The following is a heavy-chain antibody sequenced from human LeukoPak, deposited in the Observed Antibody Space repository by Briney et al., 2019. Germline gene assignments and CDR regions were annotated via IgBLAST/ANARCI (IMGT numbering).Heavy chain of an antibody. D-gene: IGHD1/OR15-1a*01. CDR1: GFTFGGYG. J-gene: IGHJ4*02. CDR3: TKANNDHFDN. CDR2: IAYDGSRA. Sequence: PGRSLRLSCAGSGFTFGGYGMHWFRQTPGKGLEWVAVIAYDGSRAYYADSVKGRFTISRDNSKNTMSVQMDDLRAEDTAVYDCTKANNDHFDNWGQGTLVTVSS. V-gene: IGHV3-33*03.